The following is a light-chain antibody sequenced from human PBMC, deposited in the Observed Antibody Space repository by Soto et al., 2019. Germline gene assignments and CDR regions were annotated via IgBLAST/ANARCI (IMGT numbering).Light chain of an antibody. CDR3: CSWAGSNTFYF. CDR2: EVS. CDR1: SSDVGSYNL. Sequence: QSALTQPASVSGSPGQWITISCTGTSSDVGSYNLVSWYQQLPGKAPNLIIYEVSRRPSGVSNRFSGSKSGNTASLTISGLQAEDEADYYCCSWAGSNTFYFFGTGTKLTVL. V-gene: IGLV2-23*02. J-gene: IGLJ1*01.